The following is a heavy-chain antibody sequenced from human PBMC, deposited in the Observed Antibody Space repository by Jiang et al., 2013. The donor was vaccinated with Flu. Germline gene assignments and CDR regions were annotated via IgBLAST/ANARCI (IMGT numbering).Heavy chain of an antibody. Sequence: PGLVKPSETLSLTCTVSGGSISSYYWSWIRQPPGKGLEWIGYIYYSGSTNYNPSLKSRVTISVDTSKNQFSLKLSSVTAADTAVYYCARHDSSEVWGPGWFDPWGQGTLVTVSS. CDR3: ARHDSSEVWGPGWFDP. J-gene: IGHJ5*02. CDR1: GGSISSYY. CDR2: IYYSGST. V-gene: IGHV4-59*08. D-gene: IGHD3-22*01.